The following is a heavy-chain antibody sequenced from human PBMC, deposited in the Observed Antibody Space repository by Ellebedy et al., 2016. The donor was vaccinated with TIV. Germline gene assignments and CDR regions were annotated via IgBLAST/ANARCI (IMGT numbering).Heavy chain of an antibody. Sequence: AASVKVSCKASGGTFSSYGISWVRQAPGQGLEWLGRINPILGIATYAQKFQGRVTITADKSTSTDHMELSSLRSEDTAVYYCAKDRYGDYVVYFDYWGQGTLVTVSS. V-gene: IGHV1-69*04. CDR3: AKDRYGDYVVYFDY. CDR1: GGTFSSYG. D-gene: IGHD4-17*01. J-gene: IGHJ4*02. CDR2: INPILGIA.